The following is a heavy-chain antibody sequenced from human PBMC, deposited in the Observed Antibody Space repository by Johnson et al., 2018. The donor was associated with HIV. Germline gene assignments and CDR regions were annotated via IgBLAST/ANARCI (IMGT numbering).Heavy chain of an antibody. V-gene: IGHV3-30-3*01. CDR2: ISYDGSNK. Sequence: QVQVVESGGGVVQPGRSLRLSCAASGFTFSSYAMHWVRQAPGKGLEWVAVISYDGSNKYYADSVKGRFTISRDNSKNTLYLQMNSLRAEDTAGYYCARGRPGTWGSHDAFDIWGQGTMVTVSS. CDR3: ARGRPGTWGSHDAFDI. J-gene: IGHJ3*02. CDR1: GFTFSSYA. D-gene: IGHD1-1*01.